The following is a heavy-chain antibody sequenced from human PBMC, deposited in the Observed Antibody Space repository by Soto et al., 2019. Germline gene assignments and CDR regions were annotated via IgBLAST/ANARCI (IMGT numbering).Heavy chain of an antibody. CDR1: GFSISDHY. CDR2: SSNSGTFT. Sequence: QVQLVGSGGGLVKPGGSLRLTCAASGFSISDHYMSWIRQAPGKGLEWVSYSSNSGTFTKYADSVKGRFSISRDNAKNSLYLEINSLRGEDTAIYYCARSGDNYNVLDYWGQGTPVTVSS. V-gene: IGHV3-11*05. D-gene: IGHD3-10*02. J-gene: IGHJ4*02. CDR3: ARSGDNYNVLDY.